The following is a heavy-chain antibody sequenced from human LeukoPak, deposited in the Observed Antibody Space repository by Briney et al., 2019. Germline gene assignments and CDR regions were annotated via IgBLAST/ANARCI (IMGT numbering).Heavy chain of an antibody. Sequence: GGSLRLSCAASGFTVSSNYMTWVRQAPGKGLEWVSVIYSGGSTYYADSVKGRFTISRDNSKNTVYLQMNSLRAEDTAVYYCVRENRQWGTFDYWGQGTLVTVSS. J-gene: IGHJ4*02. CDR3: VRENRQWGTFDY. V-gene: IGHV3-53*01. D-gene: IGHD1-26*01. CDR2: IYSGGST. CDR1: GFTVSSNY.